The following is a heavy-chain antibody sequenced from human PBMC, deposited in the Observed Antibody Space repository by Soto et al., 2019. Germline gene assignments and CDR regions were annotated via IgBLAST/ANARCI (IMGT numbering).Heavy chain of an antibody. Sequence: PSQTLSLTCAISGDSVSSNSAAWTWIRQSPSRGLEWLGRTYYRSKWYNDYAVSVKSRITINPDTSKNQFSLQLNSVTPEDTAVYYCARDLHTAPGYCSGGSCYFNWFDPWGQGTLVTVSS. CDR2: TYYRSKWYN. D-gene: IGHD2-15*01. CDR1: GDSVSSNSAA. V-gene: IGHV6-1*01. J-gene: IGHJ5*02. CDR3: ARDLHTAPGYCSGGSCYFNWFDP.